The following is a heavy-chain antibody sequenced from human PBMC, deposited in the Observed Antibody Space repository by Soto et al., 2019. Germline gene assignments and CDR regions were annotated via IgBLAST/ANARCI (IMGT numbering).Heavy chain of an antibody. Sequence: PGGSLRLSCAASGFTFSSYAMIWVRQAPGKGLEWVSAISGSGGSTYYADSVKGRFTISRDNSKNTLYLQMNSLRAEDTAVYYCAKDPNYDFWSGYFNWFAPWGQGTLVTVSS. J-gene: IGHJ5*02. CDR1: GFTFSSYA. V-gene: IGHV3-23*01. CDR2: ISGSGGST. CDR3: AKDPNYDFWSGYFNWFAP. D-gene: IGHD3-3*01.